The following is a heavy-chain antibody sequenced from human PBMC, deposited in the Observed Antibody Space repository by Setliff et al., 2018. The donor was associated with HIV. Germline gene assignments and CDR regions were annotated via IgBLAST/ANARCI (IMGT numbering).Heavy chain of an antibody. CDR2: ISSSTSTI. CDR1: GFTFSSFN. J-gene: IGHJ4*02. D-gene: IGHD6-13*01. Sequence: GGSLRLSCAAFGFTFSSFNMNWVRQAPGKGLEWVSYISSSTSTIYYADSVKGRFTISRDNAKNSLYLQMNSLRAEDTAVYYCATVWTAGSLFYWGQGTLVTVSS. CDR3: ATVWTAGSLFY. V-gene: IGHV3-48*01.